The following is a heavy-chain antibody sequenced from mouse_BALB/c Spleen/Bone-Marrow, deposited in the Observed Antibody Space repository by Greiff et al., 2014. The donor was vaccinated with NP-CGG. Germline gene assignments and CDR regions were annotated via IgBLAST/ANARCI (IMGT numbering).Heavy chain of an antibody. CDR1: GYTFTSYY. V-gene: IGHV1S81*02. Sequence: QVQLQQSGAELVKPGASVKLSCKASGYTFTSYYMYWVKQRPGQGLEWIGEINPSNGGTNFNEKFKSKATLTVDKSSSTAYMQLSSLTSEDSAVYYCIYYGNPYAMDYWGQGTPVTVSS. D-gene: IGHD2-1*01. J-gene: IGHJ4*01. CDR3: IYYGNPYAMDY. CDR2: INPSNGGT.